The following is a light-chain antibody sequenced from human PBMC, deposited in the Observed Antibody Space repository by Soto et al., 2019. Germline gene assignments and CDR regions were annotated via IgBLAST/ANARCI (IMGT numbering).Light chain of an antibody. CDR3: CSYTTSSSTVV. CDR1: SSDVGGYNY. J-gene: IGLJ3*02. V-gene: IGLV2-14*01. CDR2: DVS. Sequence: QSALTQPASVSGSPGQSITISCTGTSSDVGGYNYVSWYQQHPGKAPKVMIYDVSNRPSGVSNRFSGSKSGNTASLTISGRQAEDEDDYYCCSYTTSSSTVVFGGGTKLTVL.